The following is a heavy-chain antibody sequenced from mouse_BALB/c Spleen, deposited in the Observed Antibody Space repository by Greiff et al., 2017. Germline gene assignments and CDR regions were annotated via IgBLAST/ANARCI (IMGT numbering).Heavy chain of an antibody. J-gene: IGHJ2*01. CDR1: GYTFTDYN. V-gene: IGHV1S29*02. D-gene: IGHD1-1*01. Sequence: EVKLMESGPELVKPGASVKISCKASGYTFTDYNMHWVKQSHGKSLEWIGYIYPYNGGTGYNQKFKSKATLTVDNSSSTAYMELRSLTSEDSAVYYCARDYGSSYYFDYWGQGTTLTVSS. CDR3: ARDYGSSYYFDY. CDR2: IYPYNGGT.